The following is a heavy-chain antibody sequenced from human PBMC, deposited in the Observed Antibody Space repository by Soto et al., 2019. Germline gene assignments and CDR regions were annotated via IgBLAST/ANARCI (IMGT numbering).Heavy chain of an antibody. D-gene: IGHD3-10*01. J-gene: IGHJ6*02. CDR2: LHSGGDT. CDR1: GFPVIGNY. CDR3: ARDGPYYYASRMDV. V-gene: IGHV3-53*04. Sequence: EVQLVESGGGLVQPGGPWGLSCAAPGFPVIGNYLPWVRQPPGKGLGWVSVLHSGGDTYYANSVKGRFTISRHDSTNTLFLQMNSLTPEDTAVYYCARDGPYYYASRMDVWGQGTTVTVSS.